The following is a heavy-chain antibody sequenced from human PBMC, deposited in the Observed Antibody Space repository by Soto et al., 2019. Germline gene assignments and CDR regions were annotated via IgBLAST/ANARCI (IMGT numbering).Heavy chain of an antibody. CDR2: ISYDGSNI. Sequence: QVQLVESGGGVVQPGRSLRLSCAASGFTFSSFGMHWVRQAPGKGLEWVAFISYDGSNINYADSDKGRFTISRDNSKNTLYLQMNGLRLEDTAVYYCANDRVYISGWADYWGQGTLATVSS. CDR3: ANDRVYISGWADY. J-gene: IGHJ4*02. D-gene: IGHD6-19*01. V-gene: IGHV3-30*18. CDR1: GFTFSSFG.